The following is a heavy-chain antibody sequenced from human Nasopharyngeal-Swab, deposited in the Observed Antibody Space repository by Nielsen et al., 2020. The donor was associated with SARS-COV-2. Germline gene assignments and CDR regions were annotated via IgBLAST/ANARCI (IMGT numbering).Heavy chain of an antibody. J-gene: IGHJ4*02. CDR1: GGSFSGYY. V-gene: IGHV4-34*01. CDR3: ARTARRGYYFDC. Sequence: GSLRLSCAVYGGSFSGYYWSWIRQPPGKGLEWIGEINHSGSTNYNPSLKSRVTISVDTSKNQFSLKLSSVTAADTAVYYCARTARRGYYFDCWGQGTLVTVSS. D-gene: IGHD3-10*01. CDR2: INHSGST.